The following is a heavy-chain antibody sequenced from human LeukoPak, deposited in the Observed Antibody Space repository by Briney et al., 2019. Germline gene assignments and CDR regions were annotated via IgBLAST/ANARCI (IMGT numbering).Heavy chain of an antibody. V-gene: IGHV3-7*01. CDR1: GFPFSNYW. J-gene: IGHJ4*02. D-gene: IGHD4-23*01. CDR2: MKEDGGEI. Sequence: GGSLRLSCAGSGFPFSNYWMAWVRQAPGKGLEWVANMKEDGGEINYVDSVKGRFTISRDNAKNSLDLQMNSLRVDDTAVYYCVRDRGYSTFDYWGQGTLVIVSS. CDR3: VRDRGYSTFDY.